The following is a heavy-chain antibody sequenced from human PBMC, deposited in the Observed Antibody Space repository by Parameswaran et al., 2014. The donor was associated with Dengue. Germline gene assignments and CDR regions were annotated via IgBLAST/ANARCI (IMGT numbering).Heavy chain of an antibody. D-gene: IGHD3-10*01. V-gene: IGHV1-69*01. CDR3: ARVSILLWFGGVFGDYYGMDV. CDR2: IIPIFGTA. J-gene: IGHJ6*02. Sequence: WVRQAPGQGLEWMGGIIPIFGTANYAQKFQGRVTITADESTSTAYMELSSLRSEDTAVYYCARVSILLWFGGVFGDYYGMDVWGQGTTVTVSS.